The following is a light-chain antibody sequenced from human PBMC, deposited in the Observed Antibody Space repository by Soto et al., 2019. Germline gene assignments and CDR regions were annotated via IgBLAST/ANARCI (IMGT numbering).Light chain of an antibody. CDR1: QSIGSS. CDR3: QRYNNWPWT. CDR2: GAS. J-gene: IGKJ1*01. V-gene: IGKV3-15*01. Sequence: EIVMTQSPATLSVSPGERATLSCRASQSIGSSLAWYQQKPGQAPRLFIYGASTRATGIPARFSGSGSGTEFTLTISSLQSEDFAVYHCQRYNNWPWTFGQGTKVEIK.